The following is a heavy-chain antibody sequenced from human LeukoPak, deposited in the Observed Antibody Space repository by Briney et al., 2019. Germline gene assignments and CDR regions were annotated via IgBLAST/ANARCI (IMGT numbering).Heavy chain of an antibody. CDR3: ARLSGYSSGHYYSDY. Sequence: SETLSLTCTVSGGSISSDYWSWIRQPPGKGLESIGYIYYRGSTNYNPSLKSRVTISVDTSKNQFSLKLSSVTAADTAVYYCARLSGYSSGHYYSDYWGQGTLVTVSS. CDR1: GGSISSDY. CDR2: IYYRGST. J-gene: IGHJ4*02. D-gene: IGHD3-22*01. V-gene: IGHV4-59*01.